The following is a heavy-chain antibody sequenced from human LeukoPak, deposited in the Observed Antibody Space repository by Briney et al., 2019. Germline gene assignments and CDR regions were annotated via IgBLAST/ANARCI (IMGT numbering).Heavy chain of an antibody. CDR2: IYYSGST. Sequence: SETLSLTCTVSGGSISSYYWSWIRQPPGKGLEWIGYIYYSGSTNYNPSLKSRVTISVDTSKNQFSLKLSSVTAADAAVYYCAREEAVAGRGFDPWGQGTLVTVSS. J-gene: IGHJ5*02. CDR1: GGSISSYY. V-gene: IGHV4-59*01. D-gene: IGHD6-19*01. CDR3: AREEAVAGRGFDP.